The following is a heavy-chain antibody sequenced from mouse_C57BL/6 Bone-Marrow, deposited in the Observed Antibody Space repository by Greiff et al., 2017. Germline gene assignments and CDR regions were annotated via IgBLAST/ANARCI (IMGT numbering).Heavy chain of an antibody. V-gene: IGHV1-54*01. CDR1: GYAFTNYL. Sequence: QVQLQQSGAELVRPGTSVKVSCKASGYAFTNYLIEWVKQRPGQGLEWIGVINPGSGGTNYNEKFKGKATLTADKSSSTAYMQLSSLTSEDSAVXFCARYFYYWGQGTTLTVSS. CDR2: INPGSGGT. CDR3: ARYFYY. J-gene: IGHJ2*01.